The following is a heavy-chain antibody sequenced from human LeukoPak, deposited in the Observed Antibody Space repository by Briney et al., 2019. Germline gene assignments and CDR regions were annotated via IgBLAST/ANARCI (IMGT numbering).Heavy chain of an antibody. Sequence: PSQTLSLTCTVSGDSISSGNYDWAWIRQPGGKGLEWIGRIYTSGNTNYNPSLKSQVTISMDTSKNQFSLNLNSVTAADTAVYYCARDRAGDSFDIWGQGTMVTVSS. V-gene: IGHV4-61*02. CDR1: GDSISSGNYD. CDR2: IYTSGNT. CDR3: ARDRAGDSFDI. D-gene: IGHD7-27*01. J-gene: IGHJ3*02.